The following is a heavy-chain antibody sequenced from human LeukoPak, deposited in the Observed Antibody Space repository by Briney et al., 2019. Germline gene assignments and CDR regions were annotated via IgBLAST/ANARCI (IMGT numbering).Heavy chain of an antibody. CDR1: GYTFTNYA. CDR2: INPNSGGT. J-gene: IGHJ4*02. D-gene: IGHD3-10*01. Sequence: ASVKVSCKASGYTFTNYAMHWVRQAPGQRLEWMGWINPNSGGTNYAQKFQGRVTMTRDTSISTAYMELSRLRSDDTAVYYCARGGMVRGVIMVYWGQGTLVTVSS. CDR3: ARGGMVRGVIMVY. V-gene: IGHV1-2*02.